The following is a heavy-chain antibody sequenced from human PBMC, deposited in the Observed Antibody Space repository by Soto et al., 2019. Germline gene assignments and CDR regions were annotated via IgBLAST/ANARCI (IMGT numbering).Heavy chain of an antibody. Sequence: GGSLRLSCAASGFTFFKYAMPWVRQAPGKGLEWVAVISYDGNNKHYADSVRGRFTISRDHSNNTLYLQMNSPRGHETAIYYCARGGGADGMDVWGQGTTVTVSS. CDR3: ARGGGADGMDV. D-gene: IGHD1-26*01. CDR1: GFTFFKYA. V-gene: IGHV3-30-3*01. J-gene: IGHJ6*02. CDR2: ISYDGNNK.